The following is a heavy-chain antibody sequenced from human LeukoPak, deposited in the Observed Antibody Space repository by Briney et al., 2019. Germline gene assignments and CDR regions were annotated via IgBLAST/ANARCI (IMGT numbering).Heavy chain of an antibody. V-gene: IGHV3-23*01. J-gene: IGHJ6*02. CDR2: ISGSGGST. CDR3: AKFSPTPLLNYYYYGMDV. Sequence: GGSLRLSCAASGFTFSSYAMSWVRQAPGKGLEWVSAISGSGGSTYYADSVKGRFTISRDNSKNTLYLQMNSLRAEDTAVYYCAKFSPTPLLNYYYYGMDVWGQGTTVTVSS. CDR1: GFTFSSYA.